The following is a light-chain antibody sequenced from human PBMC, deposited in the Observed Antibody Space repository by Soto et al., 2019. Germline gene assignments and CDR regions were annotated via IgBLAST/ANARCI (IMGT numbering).Light chain of an antibody. Sequence: EVVLTQSPATLSLSPGGRATLSCRASEDVDIYLAWYQQRPGQAPRLLIYDTSKRATGIPARFTGTGSGTDFTLTISSLEPEDFAVYYCQLRFSWPPWTFGQGTKVEIK. CDR2: DTS. CDR3: QLRFSWPPWT. CDR1: EDVDIY. J-gene: IGKJ1*01. V-gene: IGKV3-11*01.